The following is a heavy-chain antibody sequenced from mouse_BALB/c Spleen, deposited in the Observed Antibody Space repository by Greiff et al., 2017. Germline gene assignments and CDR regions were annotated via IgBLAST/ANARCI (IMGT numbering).Heavy chain of an antibody. CDR3: ARGVATATAWFDY. J-gene: IGHJ3*01. V-gene: IGHV1-67*01. Sequence: QVQLKQSGPELVRPGVSVKISCKGSSYTFTDYAMHWVKQSHAKSLEWIGVISTYYGNTNYNQKFKGKATMTVDKSSSTAYMELARCTSEESAVDYYARGVATATAWFDYWGQGTLVTVSA. CDR1: SYTFTDYA. D-gene: IGHD1-2*01. CDR2: ISTYYGNT.